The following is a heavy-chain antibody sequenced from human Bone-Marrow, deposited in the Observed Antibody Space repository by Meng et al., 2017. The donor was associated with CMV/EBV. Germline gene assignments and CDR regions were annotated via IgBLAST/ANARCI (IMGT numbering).Heavy chain of an antibody. D-gene: IGHD1-26*01. CDR2: ISSSGSTI. J-gene: IGHJ3*02. V-gene: IGHV3-11*04. Sequence: LSLTCTVSGGSISSYYWSWIRQPPGKGLEWVSYISSSGSTIYYADSVKGRFTISRDNAKNSLYLQMNSLRAEDTAVYYCARGDSGRDAFDIWGQGTMVTVSS. CDR3: ARGDSGRDAFDI. CDR1: GGSISSYY.